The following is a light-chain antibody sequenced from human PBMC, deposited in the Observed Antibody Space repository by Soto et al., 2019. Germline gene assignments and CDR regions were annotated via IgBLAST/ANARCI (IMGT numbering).Light chain of an antibody. J-gene: IGKJ1*01. Sequence: DIQMTQSPSSLSASVGDRVTISCRASQSIRNYVSWYQQKPETAPKLLIRAASTLQSGVPSRFSGSGSGTDFTLTISSLQIEDFATYFCQQTDSTPQTFGQGTNVEI. CDR1: QSIRNY. CDR2: AAS. CDR3: QQTDSTPQT. V-gene: IGKV1-39*01.